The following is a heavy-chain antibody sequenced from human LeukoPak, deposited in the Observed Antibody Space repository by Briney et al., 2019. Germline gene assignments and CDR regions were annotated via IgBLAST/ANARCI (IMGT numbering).Heavy chain of an antibody. CDR3: ASLYYDSSGYQVDY. V-gene: IGHV4-34*01. CDR1: GFTFSSYW. D-gene: IGHD3-22*01. Sequence: PGGSLRLSCAASGFTFSSYWMSWVRQAPGKGLEWIGEINHSGSTNYNPSLKSRVTISVDTSKNQFSLKLSSVTAADTAVYYCASLYYDSSGYQVDYWGQGTLVTVSS. CDR2: INHSGST. J-gene: IGHJ4*02.